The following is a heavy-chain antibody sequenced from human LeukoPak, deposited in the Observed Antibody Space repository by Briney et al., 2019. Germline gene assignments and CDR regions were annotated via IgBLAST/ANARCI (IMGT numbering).Heavy chain of an antibody. CDR3: VRDGVGDGYNSGRFDI. Sequence: GGSLRLSCAASGFSFSNYEMNWVRQAPGKGLEWVSHISSSGSTIYYVDSVKGRFTISRDNAKNSLYLQMNSLRAEDTAVYYCVRDGVGDGYNSGRFDIWGQGTMVTVSS. J-gene: IGHJ3*02. CDR2: ISSSGSTI. V-gene: IGHV3-48*03. CDR1: GFSFSNYE. D-gene: IGHD5-24*01.